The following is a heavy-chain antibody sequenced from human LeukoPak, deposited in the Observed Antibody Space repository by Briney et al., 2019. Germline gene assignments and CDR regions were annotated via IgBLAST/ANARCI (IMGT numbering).Heavy chain of an antibody. V-gene: IGHV4-59*04. CDR3: ARPSYSGSSFDY. J-gene: IGHJ4*02. Sequence: SETLSLTCTVSGGSISSYYWSWIRQPPGKGLEWIGYIYHSGSTYYNPSLKSRVTISVDRSKNQFSLKLSSVTAADTAVYYCARPSYSGSSFDYWGQGTLVTVSS. D-gene: IGHD1-26*01. CDR1: GGSISSYY. CDR2: IYHSGST.